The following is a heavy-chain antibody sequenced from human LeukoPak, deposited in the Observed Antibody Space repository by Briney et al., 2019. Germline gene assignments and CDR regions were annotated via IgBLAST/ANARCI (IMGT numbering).Heavy chain of an antibody. J-gene: IGHJ4*02. V-gene: IGHV3-53*01. CDR2: IYSGGST. Sequence: GGSLRLSCAASGFTVSSNYMSWVRQAPGKGLEWVSVIYSGGSTYYADSVKGRFTISRDNSKSTLYIQMNSLRAEDTAVYYCARDKYGSGSYSWSKRLDSWGQGTLVTVSS. CDR3: ARDKYGSGSYSWSKRLDS. CDR1: GFTVSSNY. D-gene: IGHD3-10*01.